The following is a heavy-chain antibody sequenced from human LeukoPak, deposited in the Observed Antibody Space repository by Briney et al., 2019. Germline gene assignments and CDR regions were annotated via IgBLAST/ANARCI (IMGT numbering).Heavy chain of an antibody. D-gene: IGHD5-18*01. J-gene: IGHJ6*03. Sequence: GGSLRLSYAASGFTFSSYAMSWVRQAPGKGLEWVSAISGSGGSTYYADSVKGRFTISRDNSKNTLYLQMNSLRAEDTAVYYCAKTVDTAMVSHYYYYMDVWGKGTTVTVSS. CDR3: AKTVDTAMVSHYYYYMDV. V-gene: IGHV3-23*01. CDR1: GFTFSSYA. CDR2: ISGSGGST.